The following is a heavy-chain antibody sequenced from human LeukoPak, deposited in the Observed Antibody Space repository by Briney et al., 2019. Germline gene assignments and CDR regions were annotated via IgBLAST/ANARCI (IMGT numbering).Heavy chain of an antibody. CDR3: ARDPNNGDPIDH. CDR1: GFTFSSYW. J-gene: IGHJ4*02. D-gene: IGHD4-17*01. V-gene: IGHV3-74*01. CDR2: INTDGSNT. Sequence: GGSLRLSCAASGFTFSSYWMHWVRQAPGKGLVWISRINTDGSNTNYADSVKGRFTVSRENAKNTLYLQMNSLRVEDTAVYYCARDPNNGDPIDHWGQGTLVSVSS.